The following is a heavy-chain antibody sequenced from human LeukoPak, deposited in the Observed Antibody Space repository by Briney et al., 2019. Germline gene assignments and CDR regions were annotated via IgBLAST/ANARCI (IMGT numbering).Heavy chain of an antibody. J-gene: IGHJ2*01. CDR1: GASINNNY. Sequence: SETLSLTCAVSGASINNNYWTWVRQPPGKGLQWIGYIYSNGNTNYNPSLKGRVTMSIETSKNQFSLQLPSVTAADTAVYYCASGTFDGPLYGTYWYFHVWGRGTLVTVSS. V-gene: IGHV4-59*01. CDR2: IYSNGNT. D-gene: IGHD1-14*01. CDR3: ASGTFDGPLYGTYWYFHV.